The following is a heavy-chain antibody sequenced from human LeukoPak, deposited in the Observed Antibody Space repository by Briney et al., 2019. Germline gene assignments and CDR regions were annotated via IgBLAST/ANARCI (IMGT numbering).Heavy chain of an antibody. J-gene: IGHJ4*02. D-gene: IGHD6-6*01. CDR3: AKAARRGYFDY. Sequence: GGFLRLSCAASGFTFDDYAMHWVRQAPGKGLEWVSVISWSSGSIGYADSAKGRFTISRDNAKNSLYLQMNSLRAEDMALYYCAKAARRGYFDYSGQGTLVTVSS. V-gene: IGHV3-9*03. CDR2: ISWSSGSI. CDR1: GFTFDDYA.